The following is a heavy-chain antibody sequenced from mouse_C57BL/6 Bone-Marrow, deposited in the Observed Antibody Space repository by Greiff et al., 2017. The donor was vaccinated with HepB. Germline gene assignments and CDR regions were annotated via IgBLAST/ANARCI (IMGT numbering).Heavy chain of an antibody. Sequence: EVQWVESEGGLVQPGSSMKLSCTASGFTFSDYYMAWVRQVPEKGLEWVANINYDGSSTYYLDSLKSRFIISRDNAKNILYLQMSSLKSEDTATYYCAREGGRYAMDYWGQGTSVTVSS. CDR3: AREGGRYAMDY. V-gene: IGHV5-16*01. J-gene: IGHJ4*01. CDR1: GFTFSDYY. CDR2: INYDGSST.